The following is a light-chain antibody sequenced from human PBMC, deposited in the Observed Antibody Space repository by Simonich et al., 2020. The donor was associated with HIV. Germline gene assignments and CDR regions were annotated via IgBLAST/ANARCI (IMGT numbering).Light chain of an antibody. CDR3: QQYYSTPHT. CDR1: QSFLHSSNNKNY. J-gene: IGKJ2*01. V-gene: IGKV4-1*01. Sequence: DIVMTQSPDSLAVSLGERATINFKSSQSFLHSSNNKNYLAWYQQKPGQPPKLLIYWASARESGVPDRFIGSGSGTDFTLTISSLQAEDVAVYYCQQYYSTPHTFGQGTKLEI. CDR2: WAS.